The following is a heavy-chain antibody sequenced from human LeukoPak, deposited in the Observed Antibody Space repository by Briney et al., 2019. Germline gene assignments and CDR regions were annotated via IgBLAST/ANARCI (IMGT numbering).Heavy chain of an antibody. CDR1: GFTFSSYG. CDR2: IRYDGSNK. Sequence: GGSLRLSCAASGFTFSSYGMHWVRQAPGKGLEWVAFIRYDGSNKYYADSVKGRFIISRDSSKNTLYLQMNRLRHEDTAVYYCAKDSNDYGDYVDSWGQGTLVTVSS. CDR3: AKDSNDYGDYVDS. J-gene: IGHJ4*02. V-gene: IGHV3-30*02. D-gene: IGHD4/OR15-4a*01.